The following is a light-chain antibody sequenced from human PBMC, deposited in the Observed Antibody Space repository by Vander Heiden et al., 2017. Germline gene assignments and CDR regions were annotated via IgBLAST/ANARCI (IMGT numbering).Light chain of an antibody. CDR2: EVS. CDR3: CSYAGSSTLV. J-gene: IGLJ3*02. CDR1: SSDVGSYNI. V-gene: IGLV2-23*02. Sequence: QSALTQPASVSGSPGQSITISCTGTSSDVGSYNIVSWYQQHPGKALKRLSYEVSKRASGGSNRFSGSKSGNTASRTIAGRQAEDEADYYCCSYAGSSTLVFGGGTKLTVL.